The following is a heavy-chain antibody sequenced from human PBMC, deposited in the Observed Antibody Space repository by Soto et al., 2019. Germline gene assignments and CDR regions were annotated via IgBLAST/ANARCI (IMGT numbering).Heavy chain of an antibody. D-gene: IGHD3-16*01. V-gene: IGHV4-59*01. Sequence: LTLTCTVSGGSISTYYWSWIRQPPGKGLEWIGYIYYSGSTNYNPSLKSRVTISVDTSKNQFSLKLSSVTAADTAVYYCARGFNYAGVDYFDYWGQGTLVTVSS. CDR2: IYYSGST. CDR1: GGSISTYY. J-gene: IGHJ4*02. CDR3: ARGFNYAGVDYFDY.